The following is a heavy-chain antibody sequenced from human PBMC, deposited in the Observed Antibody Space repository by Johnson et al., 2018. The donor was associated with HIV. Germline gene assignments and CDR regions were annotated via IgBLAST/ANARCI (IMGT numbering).Heavy chain of an antibody. CDR1: GFTFSGFE. CDR2: ISFDGSNK. V-gene: IGHV3-30-3*02. D-gene: IGHD2-21*01. Sequence: QVQVVESRGGVVQPGRSLRLSCAASGFTFSGFEMHWVRQSPGKGLEWVAGISFDGSNKHYGDSVKGRFTISRDNSKNTLSLQMNSLRAEDTAVYYCAQGGAHCAGYCFRAFDMWGQGTMVIVSS. J-gene: IGHJ3*02. CDR3: AQGGAHCAGYCFRAFDM.